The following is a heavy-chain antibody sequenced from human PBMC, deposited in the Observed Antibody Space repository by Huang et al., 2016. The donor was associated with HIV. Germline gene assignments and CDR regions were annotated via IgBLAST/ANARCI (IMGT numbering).Heavy chain of an antibody. Sequence: QVQLQQWGAGLLKPSETLSLTCAVYGGSFSGYYWSWIRQPPGKGLEWVGESNHSESTTYTPSLTSRVTISVDTSKNQFSLKLSSVTAADTAVYYCARILMYYNSSGYGFDYWGQGTLVTVSS. V-gene: IGHV4-34*01. CDR3: ARILMYYNSSGYGFDY. CDR1: GGSFSGYY. J-gene: IGHJ4*02. CDR2: SNHSEST. D-gene: IGHD3-22*01.